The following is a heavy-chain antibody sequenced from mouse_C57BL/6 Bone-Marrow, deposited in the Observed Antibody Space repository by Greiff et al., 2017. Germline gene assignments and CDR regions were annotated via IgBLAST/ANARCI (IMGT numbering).Heavy chain of an antibody. D-gene: IGHD1-1*01. Sequence: VQLQQSGAELVKPGASVTLSCKASGYTFTDYEMHWVKQTPVHGLEWIGAIDPETGGTAYNQKFKGKAILTADKSSSTAYMELRSLTSEDSAVYYCTRQGAVGDPVHFGYWGQGTTLTGAS. CDR1: GYTFTDYE. CDR2: IDPETGGT. V-gene: IGHV1-15*01. J-gene: IGHJ2*01. CDR3: TRQGAVGDPVHFGY.